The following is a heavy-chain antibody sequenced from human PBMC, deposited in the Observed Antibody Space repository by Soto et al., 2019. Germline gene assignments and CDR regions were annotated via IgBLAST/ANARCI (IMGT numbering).Heavy chain of an antibody. CDR3: ARDESEVRGVIIPAGGLYFDY. V-gene: IGHV3-30-3*01. CDR2: ISYDGSNK. CDR1: GFTFSSYA. J-gene: IGHJ4*02. Sequence: GGSLRLSCAASGFTFSSYAMHWVRQAPGKGLEWVAVISYDGSNKYYADSVKGRFTISRDNSKNTLYLQMNSLRAEDTAVYYCARDESEVRGVIIPAGGLYFDYWGQGTLVTVSS. D-gene: IGHD3-10*01.